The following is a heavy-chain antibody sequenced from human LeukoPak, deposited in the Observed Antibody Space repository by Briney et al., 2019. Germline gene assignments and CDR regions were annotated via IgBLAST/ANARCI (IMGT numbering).Heavy chain of an antibody. V-gene: IGHV3-21*01. Sequence: PGGSLRLSCAASGFTFSSYRMTWVRQAPGKGLEWVSSISSSSSYIYYADSVKGRFTISRDNAKNSLYLQMNSLRAEDTAVYYCARDLHDYGDYVVDYWGQGTLVTVSS. CDR2: ISSSSSYI. CDR1: GFTFSSYR. D-gene: IGHD4-17*01. CDR3: ARDLHDYGDYVVDY. J-gene: IGHJ4*02.